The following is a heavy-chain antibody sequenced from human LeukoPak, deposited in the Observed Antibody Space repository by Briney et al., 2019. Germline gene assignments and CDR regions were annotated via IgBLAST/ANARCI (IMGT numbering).Heavy chain of an antibody. J-gene: IGHJ6*03. D-gene: IGHD5-24*01. CDR3: ARGGQRWLQFYYYYYYMDV. Sequence: GGSLRLSCAASGFTFTTYWMSWVRQAPGKGLEWVANIKQDGTEKYYVDSVKGRFTISRDNAKNSLYLQMNSLRAEDTALYYCARGGQRWLQFYYYYYYMDVWGKGTTVTVSS. CDR1: GFTFTTYW. CDR2: IKQDGTEK. V-gene: IGHV3-7*03.